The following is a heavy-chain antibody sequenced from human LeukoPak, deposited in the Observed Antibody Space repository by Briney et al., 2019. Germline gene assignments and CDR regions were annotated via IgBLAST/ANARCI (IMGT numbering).Heavy chain of an antibody. CDR2: IHYSGST. V-gene: IGHV4-31*01. CDR1: GGSISSGGYY. CDR3: VRADGTPVWLDP. D-gene: IGHD1-26*01. Sequence: PSQTLSLTCTVSGGSISSGGYYWSWIRQHPGTGLEWIGYIHYSGSTYHNPSLKSPVTISIDTSKYLFSLKLSSVTAADTAVYYCVRADGTPVWLDPWGQGTLVTVSS. J-gene: IGHJ5*02.